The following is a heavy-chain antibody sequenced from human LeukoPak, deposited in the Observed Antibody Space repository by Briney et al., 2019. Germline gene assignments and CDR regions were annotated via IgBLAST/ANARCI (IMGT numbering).Heavy chain of an antibody. CDR3: AKDMGDTAAAY. CDR1: GFTFSSYG. D-gene: IGHD5-18*01. J-gene: IGHJ4*02. CDR2: ISGSGGST. Sequence: GGSLRLSCAASGFTFSSYGMSWVRQAPGKGLEWVSAISGSGGSTYYADSVKGRFTISRDNSKNTLYLQMNSLRAEDTSMYYCAKDMGDTAAAYWGQGTLVTVSS. V-gene: IGHV3-23*01.